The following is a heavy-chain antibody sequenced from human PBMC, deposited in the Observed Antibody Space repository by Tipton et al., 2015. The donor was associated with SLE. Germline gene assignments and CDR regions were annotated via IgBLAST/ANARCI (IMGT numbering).Heavy chain of an antibody. CDR1: GDSVGTNY. CDR2: LYGSGSP. Sequence: TLSLTCTVSGDSVGTNYWSWLRQPAGKGLEWIGGLYGSGSPTHYNPSLEGRVTVSVDTSQNQVSLKLTSVTAADTAVYYCARIRPGHGDPFDFWGQGTLVTVSS. D-gene: IGHD4-17*01. CDR3: ARIRPGHGDPFDF. V-gene: IGHV4-4*07. J-gene: IGHJ4*02.